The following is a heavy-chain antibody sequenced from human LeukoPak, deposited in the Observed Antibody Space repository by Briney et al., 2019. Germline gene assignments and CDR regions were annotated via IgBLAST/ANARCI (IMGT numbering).Heavy chain of an antibody. CDR3: AKVAMQDSSGYYSPTYYYYGMDV. CDR2: ISYDGSNK. D-gene: IGHD3-22*01. Sequence: GGSLRLSCAASGFTFSSYGMHWVRQAPGKGLEWVAVISYDGSNKYYADSVKGRFTISRDNSKNTLYLQMNSLRAEDTAVYYCAKVAMQDSSGYYSPTYYYYGMDVWGQGTTVTVSS. J-gene: IGHJ6*02. V-gene: IGHV3-30*18. CDR1: GFTFSSYG.